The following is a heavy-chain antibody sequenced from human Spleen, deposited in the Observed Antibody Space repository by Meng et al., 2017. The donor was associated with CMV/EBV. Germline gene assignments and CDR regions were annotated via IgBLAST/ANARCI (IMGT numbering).Heavy chain of an antibody. J-gene: IGHJ4*02. CDR3: ARGPAFWSDYYFDY. D-gene: IGHD3-3*01. CDR1: GYTFTSYG. V-gene: IGHV1-18*01. CDR2: ISAYNGNT. Sequence: ASVKVSCKASGYTFTSYGISWVRQAPGQGLEWMGWISAYNGNTNYAQKLQGRVTMTTDTSTSTAYMALRSLRSDDTAVYYCARGPAFWSDYYFDYWGQGTLVTVSS.